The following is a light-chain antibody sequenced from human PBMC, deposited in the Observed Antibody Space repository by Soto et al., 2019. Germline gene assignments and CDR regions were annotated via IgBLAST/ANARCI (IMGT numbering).Light chain of an antibody. Sequence: EIVVTQSPATLSASPGERVTLSCRASQIVSRRLAWYQQRLGQVPRLLIYDTSTRAPGISARFSGSGSGTEFTLTLGSLQSEDFAVYCCQEYIPWPPGMFGQGTTVDIK. J-gene: IGKJ1*01. V-gene: IGKV3-15*01. CDR1: QIVSRR. CDR2: DTS. CDR3: QEYIPWPPGM.